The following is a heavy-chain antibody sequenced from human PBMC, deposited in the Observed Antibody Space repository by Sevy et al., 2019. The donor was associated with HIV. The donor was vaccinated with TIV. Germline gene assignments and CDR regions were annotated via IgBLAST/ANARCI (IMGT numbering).Heavy chain of an antibody. D-gene: IGHD3-3*01. CDR3: ARGGNGDFWSYEYYYYGMDV. Sequence: ASVKVSCAAFGYTFTTYDINWVRQAPGQGLEWMGWMSPNTGATGFAQKFQGRVTLTRNKSITTAYMELSSLTYEDTAIYYCARGGNGDFWSYEYYYYGMDVWRQGTTVTVSS. CDR1: GYTFTTYD. V-gene: IGHV1-8*01. J-gene: IGHJ6*02. CDR2: MSPNTGAT.